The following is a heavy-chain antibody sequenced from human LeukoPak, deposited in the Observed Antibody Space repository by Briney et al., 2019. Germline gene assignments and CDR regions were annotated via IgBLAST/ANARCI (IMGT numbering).Heavy chain of an antibody. V-gene: IGHV3-9*01. D-gene: IGHD3-22*01. CDR3: AKDMYSGFDSNGYYDY. Sequence: GGSLRLSCAASGFTFDDYAMHWVRQAPGEGLEWVSGISWNSGSIGYVDSVKGRFTISRDNAKNSLYLQINSLRAEDTALYYCAKDMYSGFDSNGYYDYWGQGTLVTVSS. CDR1: GFTFDDYA. J-gene: IGHJ4*02. CDR2: ISWNSGSI.